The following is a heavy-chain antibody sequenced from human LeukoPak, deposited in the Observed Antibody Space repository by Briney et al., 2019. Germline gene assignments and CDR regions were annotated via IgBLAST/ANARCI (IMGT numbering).Heavy chain of an antibody. J-gene: IGHJ4*02. V-gene: IGHV3-23*01. CDR1: GFTFSSYA. CDR2: ISGSGGST. CDR3: AKTPKIRGVSNFDY. D-gene: IGHD3-10*01. Sequence: GGSLRLSCAASGFTFSSYAMSWVRQAPGKGLEWVSGISGSGGSTYYADSVKGWFTISRDNSKNTVYLQMNSLRTEDTAVYYCAKTPKIRGVSNFDYWGQGTLVTVSS.